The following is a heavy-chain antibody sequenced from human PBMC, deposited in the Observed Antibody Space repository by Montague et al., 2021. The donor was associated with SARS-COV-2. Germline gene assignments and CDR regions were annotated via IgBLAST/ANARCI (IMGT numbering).Heavy chain of an antibody. Sequence: SETLSLTCGVYGGSFSGYYWSWIRQPPGKGLQWIGGINHSGSTNXNSSLNSRGTISLDTSKNPFSLKLTSVSAADTAVYYCARGLGRPGTIFGVALYWGQGALVTVSS. V-gene: IGHV4-34*01. CDR3: ARGLGRPGTIFGVALY. J-gene: IGHJ4*02. CDR1: GGSFSGYY. CDR2: INHSGST. D-gene: IGHD3-3*01.